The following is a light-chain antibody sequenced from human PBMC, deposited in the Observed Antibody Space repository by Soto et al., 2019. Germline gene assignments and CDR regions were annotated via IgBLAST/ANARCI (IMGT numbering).Light chain of an antibody. CDR1: QSVSSSY. CDR3: QHYNHWLWT. CDR2: GAS. V-gene: IGKV3-15*01. J-gene: IGKJ1*01. Sequence: ETMMTQSPDTLSVSLGERATLSCRASQSVSSSYLAWYQQKPGQAPRLLIYGASTRATGIPARFSGSGSGTEFTLTISSLQSEDSAVYYCQHYNHWLWTFGQGTKVDIK.